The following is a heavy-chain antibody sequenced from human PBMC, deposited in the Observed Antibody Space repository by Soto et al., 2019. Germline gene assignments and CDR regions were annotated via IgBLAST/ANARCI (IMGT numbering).Heavy chain of an antibody. D-gene: IGHD3-10*01. CDR1: GGSISSYY. CDR2: IYYSGST. V-gene: IGHV4-59*01. J-gene: IGHJ3*02. CDR3: ARGGTMVRGVPPNDAFDI. Sequence: QVQLQESCPGLVKPSETLSLTCTVSGGSISSYYWSWIRQPPGKGLEWIGYIYYSGSTNYNPSLKSRVTISVDTSKNQFSLKLSSVTAADTAVYYCARGGTMVRGVPPNDAFDILGQGTMVTVSS.